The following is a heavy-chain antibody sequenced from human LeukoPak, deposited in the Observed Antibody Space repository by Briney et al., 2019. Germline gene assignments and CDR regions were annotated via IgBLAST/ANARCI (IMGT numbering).Heavy chain of an antibody. J-gene: IGHJ4*02. CDR1: GFTFSSHR. CDR2: ISGDGSIR. CDR3: ARDPIALAGLDF. V-gene: IGHV3-74*01. D-gene: IGHD6-19*01. Sequence: GGSLRLSCAASGFTFSSHRMHWVRQAPGKGLVWVSRISGDGSIRSYAGSVKGRFTISRDNAKNTLYLQMNSLRAEDTAVYYCARDPIALAGLDFWGQGTLVTVSS.